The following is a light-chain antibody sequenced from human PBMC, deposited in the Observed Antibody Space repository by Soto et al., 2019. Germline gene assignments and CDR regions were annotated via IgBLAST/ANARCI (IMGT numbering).Light chain of an antibody. CDR2: EVS. CDR1: SSDVGDYNY. J-gene: IGLJ7*01. Sequence: QSALTQPPSASGSPGQSVTISCTGTSSDVGDYNYVAWYQQHPGKAPKLMIYEVSKRPSGVPDRFSGSKAGNTASLTVFGLQAEDEAEYYCSSYAGSDVFVFGTGTQLTVL. CDR3: SSYAGSDVFV. V-gene: IGLV2-8*01.